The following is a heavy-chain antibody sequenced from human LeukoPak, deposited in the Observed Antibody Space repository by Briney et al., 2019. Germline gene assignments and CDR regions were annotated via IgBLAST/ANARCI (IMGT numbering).Heavy chain of an antibody. J-gene: IGHJ6*02. Sequence: GRSLRLSCAASGFPFSSYGMHWVRKAPGKGLEWVAVISYDGSNKYYADSVKGRFTISRDNSKNTLYLQMNSLRAEDTAVYYCARVGYCSSTSCPYYYYGMDVWGQGTTVTLSS. V-gene: IGHV3-30*03. CDR1: GFPFSSYG. CDR2: ISYDGSNK. CDR3: ARVGYCSSTSCPYYYYGMDV. D-gene: IGHD2-2*01.